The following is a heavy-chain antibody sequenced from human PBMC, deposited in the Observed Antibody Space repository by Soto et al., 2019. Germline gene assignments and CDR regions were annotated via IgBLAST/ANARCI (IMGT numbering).Heavy chain of an antibody. Sequence: QVQLVQSGAEVKKPGASVKVSCKASGYTFTSYDINWVRQATGQGLEWMGWMNPNSGNTGYAQKFQGRVTQTXITXIXIAYMELSSLRSEDTAVYYCARVGQRGGRDGYIPVYWGQGTLVTVSS. CDR2: MNPNSGNT. J-gene: IGHJ4*02. CDR3: ARVGQRGGRDGYIPVY. D-gene: IGHD5-12*01. V-gene: IGHV1-8*01. CDR1: GYTFTSYD.